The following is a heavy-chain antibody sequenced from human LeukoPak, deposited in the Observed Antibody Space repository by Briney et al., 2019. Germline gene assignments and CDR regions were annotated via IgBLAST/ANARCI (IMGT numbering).Heavy chain of an antibody. D-gene: IGHD2-2*01. CDR2: ISSTSSYI. CDR3: ARGVIVVVPAATDY. V-gene: IGHV3-21*01. CDR1: GFTFSSYS. Sequence: GGSLRLSCEASGFTFSSYSMNWVRQAPGKGPEWVSSISSTSSYIYYADSVKGRFTVSRDNAKNSLYLQMNSLRAGDTAVYYCARGVIVVVPAATDYWGQGVLVTVSS. J-gene: IGHJ4*02.